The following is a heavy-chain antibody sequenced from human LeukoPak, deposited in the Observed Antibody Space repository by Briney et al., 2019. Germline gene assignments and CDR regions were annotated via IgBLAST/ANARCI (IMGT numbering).Heavy chain of an antibody. J-gene: IGHJ3*02. CDR3: ARDGSGGNDAFDI. D-gene: IGHD3-10*01. CDR2: ISYDGSNK. CDR1: GCTFSSYA. V-gene: IGHV3-30-3*01. Sequence: PGGSLRLSCAASGCTFSSYAMHWVRQAPGKGLEWVAVISYDGSNKYYADSVKGRFTISRDNSKNTLYLQMNSLRAEDTAVYYCARDGSGGNDAFDIWGQGTMVTVSS.